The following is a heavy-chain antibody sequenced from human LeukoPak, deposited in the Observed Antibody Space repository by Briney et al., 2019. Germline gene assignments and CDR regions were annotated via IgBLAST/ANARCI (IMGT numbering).Heavy chain of an antibody. CDR3: ARIKLNYYGSGSDLDY. CDR2: INAGNGNT. V-gene: IGHV1-3*01. D-gene: IGHD3-10*01. CDR1: GYTFTSYA. J-gene: IGHJ4*02. Sequence: ASVKVSCKASGYTFTSYAMHWVRQAPGQRLEWMGWINAGNGNTKYSQKFRGRVTITRDTSASTAYMELSSLRSEDTAVYYCARIKLNYYGSGSDLDYWGQGTLVTVSS.